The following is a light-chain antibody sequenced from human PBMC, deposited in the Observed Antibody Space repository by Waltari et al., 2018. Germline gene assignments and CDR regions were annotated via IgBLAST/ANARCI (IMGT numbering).Light chain of an antibody. CDR2: EVS. CDR1: SRDVGSDNY. Sequence: QSALTQPASVSGSPGQSITISCPGTSRDVGSDNYVSWYQQHPGKAPKLMIYEVSSRPSGVSNRFSGSKSANTASLTISGLQAEDEADYYCSSSTSSSTLVFGTGTKVTVL. CDR3: SSSTSSSTLV. J-gene: IGLJ1*01. V-gene: IGLV2-14*01.